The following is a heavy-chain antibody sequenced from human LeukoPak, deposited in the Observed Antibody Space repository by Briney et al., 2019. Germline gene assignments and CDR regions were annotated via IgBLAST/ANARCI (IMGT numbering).Heavy chain of an antibody. CDR2: ISWNSGSR. Sequence: GGSLRLSCAASGFTFDDYAMHWVRQAPAEGLEWVSGISWNSGSRVYADSVKGRFTISRDNAKNSLYLQMNSLRAEDMALYYCARVGARSWYFDLWGRGTLVTVSS. D-gene: IGHD1-26*01. CDR3: ARVGARSWYFDL. CDR1: GFTFDDYA. J-gene: IGHJ2*01. V-gene: IGHV3-9*03.